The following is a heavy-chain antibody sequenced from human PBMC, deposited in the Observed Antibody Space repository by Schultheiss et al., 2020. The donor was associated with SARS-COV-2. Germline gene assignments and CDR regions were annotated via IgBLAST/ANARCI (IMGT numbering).Heavy chain of an antibody. CDR2: ISYHGKSI. CDR1: ASTFDSFD. D-gene: IGHD3-10*02. V-gene: IGHV3-30*03. J-gene: IGHJ4*02. Sequence: GGSLRLSCAVSASTFDSFDMHWVRQAPGKGLEWLAVISYHGKSIHYADSVRGRFSISRDISRNTLYLQMHSLRVEDTAMYYCARDVQGSADYWGQGSLVTVSS. CDR3: ARDVQGSADY.